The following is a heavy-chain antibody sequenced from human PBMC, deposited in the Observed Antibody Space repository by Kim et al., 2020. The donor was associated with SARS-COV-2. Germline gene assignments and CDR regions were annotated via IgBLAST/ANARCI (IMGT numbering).Heavy chain of an antibody. CDR2: IGGNEGRT. J-gene: IGHJ4*02. Sequence: GGSLRLSCAASGFTFSTYAMNWVRQAPGKGLEWVSGIGGNEGRTYYADSVKGRFTISRDNSRNTLYLQMNSLRAEDTAVYYCAKIKVAATDHWGQGTLVTVSS. CDR1: GFTFSTYA. V-gene: IGHV3-23*01. D-gene: IGHD2-15*01. CDR3: AKIKVAATDH.